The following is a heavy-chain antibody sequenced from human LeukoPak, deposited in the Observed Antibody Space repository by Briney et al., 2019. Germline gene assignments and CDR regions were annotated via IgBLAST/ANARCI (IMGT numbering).Heavy chain of an antibody. CDR3: ARYYRPNDRCSHFDY. D-gene: IGHD2-8*01. CDR1: GGSISGFY. J-gene: IGHJ4*02. V-gene: IGHV4-59*01. CDR2: IHSTGSS. Sequence: SETLSLTCTVSGGSISGFYWSWIRQPPGKGLEWIGYIHSTGSSNYSPSLKSRVSISVDTSMNQFSLKLSSVTAADTAVYYCARYYRPNDRCSHFDYWGQGTLVTVSS.